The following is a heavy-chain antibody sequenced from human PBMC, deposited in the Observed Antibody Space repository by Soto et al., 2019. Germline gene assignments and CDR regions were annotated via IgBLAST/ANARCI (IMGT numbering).Heavy chain of an antibody. D-gene: IGHD3-9*01. CDR1: GASISSSSW. CDR2: IYHIGMT. CDR3: ARGLRGTDYGILMGGS. Sequence: QVHLRESGPGLVKPSGTLSLTCIVSGASISSSSWWTWVRQTPGKGLEWIGEIYHIGMTHYTSSPKSRVSMSVDKSENPFSLTLRSVTAADTAVYYCARGLRGTDYGILMGGSWGRGALVIVSS. J-gene: IGHJ5*02. V-gene: IGHV4-4*02.